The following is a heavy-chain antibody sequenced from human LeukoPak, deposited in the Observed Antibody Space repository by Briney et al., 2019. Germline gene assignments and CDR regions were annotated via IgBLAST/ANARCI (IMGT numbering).Heavy chain of an antibody. CDR3: ARDRASGYYYYYYMDV. CDR2: IYTSGST. J-gene: IGHJ6*03. Sequence: SETLSLTCTVSGGSISSYYWSWIRQPAGKGLEWIGRIYTSGSTNYNPSLKSRVTMSVDTSKNQFSLKLSSVTAADTAVYYCARDRASGYYYYYYMDVRGKGTTVTISS. V-gene: IGHV4-4*07. CDR1: GGSISSYY. D-gene: IGHD5-12*01.